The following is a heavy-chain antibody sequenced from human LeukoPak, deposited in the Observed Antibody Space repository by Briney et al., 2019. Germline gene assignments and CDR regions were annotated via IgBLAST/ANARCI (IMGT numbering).Heavy chain of an antibody. D-gene: IGHD3-3*01. V-gene: IGHV3-74*01. CDR3: ARGMLSSAGYHWYYYMDV. CDR1: GFTFSSYW. J-gene: IGHJ6*03. Sequence: GGSLRLSCAASGFTFSSYWMHWVRQAPGKGPEWVARIDDDGTDTHYAVSVKGRFTISRDNAKNTLYLQMNSLRGEDTAVYYCARGMLSSAGYHWYYYMDVWGKGAMVTVSS. CDR2: IDDDGTDT.